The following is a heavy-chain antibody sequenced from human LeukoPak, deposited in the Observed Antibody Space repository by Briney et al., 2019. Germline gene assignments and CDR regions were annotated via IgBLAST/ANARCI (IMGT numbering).Heavy chain of an antibody. CDR3: ARDSYNWNVDAFDP. CDR1: GGSFSGYY. CDR2: INHSGST. J-gene: IGHJ5*02. Sequence: MPSETLSLTCPVYGGSFSGYYWSWIRQPPGKGLEWIGEINHSGSTDYNPSLKSRVTISVDTSKNQISLKLGSVTAADTALYYCARDSYNWNVDAFDPWGQGTLVTVSS. D-gene: IGHD1-20*01. V-gene: IGHV4-34*01.